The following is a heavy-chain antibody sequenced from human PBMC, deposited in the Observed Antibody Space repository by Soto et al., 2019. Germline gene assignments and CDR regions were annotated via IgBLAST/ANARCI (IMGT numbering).Heavy chain of an antibody. D-gene: IGHD6-13*01. J-gene: IGHJ4*02. Sequence: PGGSLRLSCAASGFTFSDYYRSWIRPAPGKRLEWVSYISSSSSYTNYADSVKGRFTISRDNAKISLDLQMNSLRAEDTAVYYYARVPFSSIPYWGQGTLVTVSS. CDR3: ARVPFSSIPY. CDR1: GFTFSDYY. CDR2: ISSSSSYT. V-gene: IGHV3-11*06.